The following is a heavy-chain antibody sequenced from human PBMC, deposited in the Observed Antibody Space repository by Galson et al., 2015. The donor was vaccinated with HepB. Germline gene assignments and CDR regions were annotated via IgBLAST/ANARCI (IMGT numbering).Heavy chain of an antibody. CDR3: ARTAGDSSTYANDF. V-gene: IGHV4-39*07. CDR2: IYYTGNT. J-gene: IGHJ4*02. CDR1: GASISSSLYY. Sequence: ETLSLTCTVSGASISSSLYYWVWVPQTPEKGLEWIGSIYYTGNTYYKSSLKSRVTISADMSKNLFSLKVNPVTAADTAVYYCARTAGDSSTYANDFWGQGALVTVSP. D-gene: IGHD5-18*01.